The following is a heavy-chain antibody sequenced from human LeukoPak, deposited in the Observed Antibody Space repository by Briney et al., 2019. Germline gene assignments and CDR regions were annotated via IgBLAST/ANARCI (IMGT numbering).Heavy chain of an antibody. CDR1: RFTFSSYA. CDR2: ISSNGGST. Sequence: GGSLRLSCAASRFTFSSYAMHWVRQAPGKGLEYVSAISSNGGSTYYANSVKGRFTISRDNSKNTLYLQMGSLRAEDMAVYYCAISGVKCSGGSCYSSTGFDYWGQGTLVTVSS. CDR3: AISGVKCSGGSCYSSTGFDY. V-gene: IGHV3-64*01. J-gene: IGHJ4*02. D-gene: IGHD2-15*01.